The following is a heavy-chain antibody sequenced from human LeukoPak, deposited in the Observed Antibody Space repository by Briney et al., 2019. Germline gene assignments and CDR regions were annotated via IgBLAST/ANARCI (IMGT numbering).Heavy chain of an antibody. J-gene: IGHJ3*02. Sequence: PGGSLRLSCTASGFTFSNHGMDWVRQAPGKGLEWVSSITSGSTYTYYADSVRGRFTISRDNTKNSLYLQMNSLRAEDTALYYCARAEYSSGWSDAFDIWGQGTMVTVSS. D-gene: IGHD6-19*01. CDR1: GFTFSNHG. CDR2: ITSGSTYT. CDR3: ARAEYSSGWSDAFDI. V-gene: IGHV3-21*01.